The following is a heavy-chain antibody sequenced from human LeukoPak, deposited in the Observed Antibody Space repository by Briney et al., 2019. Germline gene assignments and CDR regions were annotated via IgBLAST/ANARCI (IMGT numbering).Heavy chain of an antibody. CDR1: GFTFSSHV. D-gene: IGHD6-13*01. Sequence: PGGSLRLSCAASGFTFSSHVMHWVRQAPGKGLEWVAVISYDGSNKYYADSVKGRFTISRDNSKNTLYLQMNSLRAEDTAVYYCAKSERGSSWYVGYYYYGMDVWGQGTTVTVSS. V-gene: IGHV3-30*18. CDR3: AKSERGSSWYVGYYYYGMDV. J-gene: IGHJ6*02. CDR2: ISYDGSNK.